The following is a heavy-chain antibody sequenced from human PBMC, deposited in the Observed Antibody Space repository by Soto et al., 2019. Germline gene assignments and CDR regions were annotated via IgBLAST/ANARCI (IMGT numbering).Heavy chain of an antibody. CDR2: IYYSGST. V-gene: IGHV4-31*03. D-gene: IGHD6-13*01. J-gene: IGHJ4*02. CDR3: ARGGSSSWFPHPFDY. Sequence: SETLSLTCTVSGGSISSGDYYWSWIRQHPGKGLEWIGYIYYSGSTYYNPSLKSRVTISVDTSKNQFSLKLSSVTAADTAVYYCARGGSSSWFPHPFDYWGQGTLVTVSS. CDR1: GGSISSGDYY.